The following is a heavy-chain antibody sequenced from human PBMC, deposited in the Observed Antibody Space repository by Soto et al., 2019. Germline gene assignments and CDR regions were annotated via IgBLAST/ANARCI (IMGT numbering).Heavy chain of an antibody. J-gene: IGHJ6*02. CDR2: IYYNGTT. CDR3: ASQEFGGSSFPYYSYGMDV. CDR1: GGSISSPNFY. Sequence: LSLTCTVSGGSISSPNFYWSWIRQHPGKGLEWIGHIYYNGTTYYNPTLKSRVSISVDTSKNQFSLKLSSVTAADTAVYYCASQEFGGSSFPYYSYGMDVWCRGTTVTVSS. D-gene: IGHD1-26*01. V-gene: IGHV4-31*03.